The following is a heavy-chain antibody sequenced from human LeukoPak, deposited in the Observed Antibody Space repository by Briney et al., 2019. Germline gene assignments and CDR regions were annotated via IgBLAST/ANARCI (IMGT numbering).Heavy chain of an antibody. V-gene: IGHV3-11*01. CDR1: GFTFNDYY. D-gene: IGHD5-12*01. J-gene: IGHJ5*02. CDR3: ATSITIRKTYES. Sequence: GGSLRLSCVGSGFTFNDYYMSWVRQSPGKGLEWTAHISSTGGTILYADSVKGRFTISRDDAKRSVYLEMNSLTVEDTAVYYCATSITIRKTYESWGQGTLVTVSS. CDR2: ISSTGGTI.